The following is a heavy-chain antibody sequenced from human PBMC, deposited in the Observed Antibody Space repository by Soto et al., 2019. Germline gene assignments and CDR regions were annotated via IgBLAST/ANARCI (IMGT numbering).Heavy chain of an antibody. V-gene: IGHV4-34*01. CDR3: ARARPRRGYCSGGSCRGYDAFDI. Sequence: SETLSLTCAVYGGSFSGYYWSWIRQPPGKGLEWIGEINHSGSTNYNPSLKSRVTISVDTSKNQFSLKLSSVTAADTAVYYCARARPRRGYCSGGSCRGYDAFDIWGQGTMVTVSS. J-gene: IGHJ3*02. CDR2: INHSGST. D-gene: IGHD2-15*01. CDR1: GGSFSGYY.